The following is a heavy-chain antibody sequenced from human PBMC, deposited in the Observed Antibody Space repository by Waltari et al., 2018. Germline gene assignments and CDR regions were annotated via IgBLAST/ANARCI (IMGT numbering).Heavy chain of an antibody. CDR1: GFTFSSYG. D-gene: IGHD6-25*01. V-gene: IGHV3-33*01. J-gene: IGHJ4*02. CDR2: IWYDGSNK. CDR3: ARDPPGVAAAGPGRG. Sequence: QVQLVESGGGVVQPGRSLRLSCAASGFTFSSYGMHWVRQAPGKGLEWVAVIWYDGSNKYYADSVKGRFTISRDNSKNTLYLQMNSLRSEDTAVYFCARDPPGVAAAGPGRGWGQGTLVTVSS.